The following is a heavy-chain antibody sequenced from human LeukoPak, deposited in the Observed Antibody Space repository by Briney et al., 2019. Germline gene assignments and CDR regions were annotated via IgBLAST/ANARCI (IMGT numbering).Heavy chain of an antibody. Sequence: GGSLRLSCAASGFNFSIYSMNWVRQAPGKGLEWVSCITRSSTTIYYADSVKGRFTISRDNAKNSLYLQMNSLRAEDTAVYYCARRYYDFWSGYYNDAFDIWGQGTMVTVSS. D-gene: IGHD3-3*01. V-gene: IGHV3-48*01. CDR1: GFNFSIYS. CDR3: ARRYYDFWSGYYNDAFDI. J-gene: IGHJ3*02. CDR2: ITRSSTTI.